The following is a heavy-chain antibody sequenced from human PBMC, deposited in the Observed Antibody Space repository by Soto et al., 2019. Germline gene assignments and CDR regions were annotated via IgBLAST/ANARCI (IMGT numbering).Heavy chain of an antibody. CDR2: IIPIFGTA. CDR3: ARGFMNYYDSPGPNPYYFDY. Sequence: GASVKVSCKASGGTFSSYAISWVRQAPGQGLEWMGGIIPIFGTANYAQKFQGRVTITADKSTSTAYMELSSLRSEDTAVYYCARGFMNYYDSPGPNPYYFDYWGQGTLVTVSS. CDR1: GGTFSSYA. J-gene: IGHJ4*02. V-gene: IGHV1-69*06. D-gene: IGHD3-22*01.